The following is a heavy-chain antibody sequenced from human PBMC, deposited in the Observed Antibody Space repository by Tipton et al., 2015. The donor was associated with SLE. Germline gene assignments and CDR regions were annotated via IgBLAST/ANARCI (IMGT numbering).Heavy chain of an antibody. CDR3: ATEALDGFEI. J-gene: IGHJ3*02. CDR2: INPSGDST. V-gene: IGHV1-46*01. Sequence: QVQLVQSGAEVKKPGASVKVTCMASEDTFTNYYTHWVRQAPGQGLEWMGAINPSGDSTSYTQKFLGRVTITRDTSTSTAYMEMSSLKSEDTAVYYCATEALDGFEIWGQGTMVSVAS. CDR1: EDTFTNYY.